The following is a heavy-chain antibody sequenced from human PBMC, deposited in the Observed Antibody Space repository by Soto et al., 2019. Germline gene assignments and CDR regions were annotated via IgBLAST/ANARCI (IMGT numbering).Heavy chain of an antibody. D-gene: IGHD2-21*01. CDR1: GYTFTNYD. Sequence: QVQLVQSGAEVKKPGASVKVSCKASGYTFTNYDINWVRQATGQGLEWMGWMNPDSGDTRYAQKFQGRVTMTRDTTISTAYMELSSLRSEDTAVYYCARGRRDYDDCGDWVPLAYWGQGTLVTVSS. CDR3: ARGRRDYDDCGDWVPLAY. V-gene: IGHV1-8*01. CDR2: MNPDSGDT. J-gene: IGHJ4*02.